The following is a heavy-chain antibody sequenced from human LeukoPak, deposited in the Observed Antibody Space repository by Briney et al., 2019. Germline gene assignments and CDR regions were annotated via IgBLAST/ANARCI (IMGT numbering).Heavy chain of an antibody. J-gene: IGHJ4*02. V-gene: IGHV3-48*02. D-gene: IGHD3-22*01. CDR3: ARKSYYYDSSGYFFDY. CDR2: ISTSSGTI. Sequence: PGGSLRLSCAASGCTVSSNYINWVRQAPGKGLEWVSYISTSSGTIFYADSVKGRFTISRDNAKNSLYLQMDSLRDEDTAVYSCARKSYYYDSSGYFFDYWGQGTLVTVSS. CDR1: GCTVSSNY.